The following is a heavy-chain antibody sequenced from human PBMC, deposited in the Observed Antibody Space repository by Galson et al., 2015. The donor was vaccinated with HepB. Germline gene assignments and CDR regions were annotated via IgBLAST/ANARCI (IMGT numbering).Heavy chain of an antibody. CDR2: LYAGGNT. CDR3: ARSSWRGGTNTD. Sequence: SLRLSCAASGFNVSRNYMTWVRQAPGKGLEWVSVLYAGGNTYYADSAKGRFTISRHNSKNNFYLQMNSLRTNDTAVYYCARSSWRGGTNTDWGQGTLVTVSS. D-gene: IGHD3-10*01. CDR1: GFNVSRNY. J-gene: IGHJ4*02. V-gene: IGHV3-53*04.